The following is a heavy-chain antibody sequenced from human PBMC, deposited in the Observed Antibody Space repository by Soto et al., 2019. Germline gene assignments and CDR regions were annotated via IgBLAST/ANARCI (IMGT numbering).Heavy chain of an antibody. V-gene: IGHV5-10-1*01. D-gene: IGHD2-15*01. CDR3: AYCSGGSCYSGRGYFDY. J-gene: IGHJ4*02. CDR2: IDPSDSQT. Sequence: GESLKISCKGSGYSFAGYWITWVRQKPGKGLEWMGRIDPSDSQTYYSPSFRGHVTISVTKSITTVFLQWSSLRASDTAMYYCAYCSGGSCYSGRGYFDYWGQGTLVTVSS. CDR1: GYSFAGYW.